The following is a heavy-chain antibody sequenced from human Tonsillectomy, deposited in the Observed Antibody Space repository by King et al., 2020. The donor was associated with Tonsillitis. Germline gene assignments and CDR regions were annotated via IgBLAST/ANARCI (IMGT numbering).Heavy chain of an antibody. D-gene: IGHD6-19*01. CDR1: GGSISSYY. CDR3: AREVQQWLVTRFDY. J-gene: IGHJ4*02. CDR2: IYTSGST. V-gene: IGHV4-4*07. Sequence: QLQESGPGLVKPSETLSLTCTVSGGSISSYYWSWIRQPAGKGLEWIGRIYTSGSTNYNPSLKSRVTMSVDTSKNQFSLKLSSVTAADTAVCYCAREVQQWLVTRFDYWGQGTLVTVSS.